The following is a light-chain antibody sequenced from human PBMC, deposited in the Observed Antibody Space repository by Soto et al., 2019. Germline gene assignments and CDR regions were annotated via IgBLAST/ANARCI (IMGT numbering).Light chain of an antibody. CDR2: DIS. J-gene: IGKJ5*01. V-gene: IGKV3-15*01. Sequence: VMTQSPATLSVSPWERATLSCRASQTVSRNLAWYQQRPGQAPRLLIYDISNRAAGVPARFGGSGSETEFTLTIRSLQSEDFAVYFCQQYNNWPSFGQGTRLEIK. CDR1: QTVSRN. CDR3: QQYNNWPS.